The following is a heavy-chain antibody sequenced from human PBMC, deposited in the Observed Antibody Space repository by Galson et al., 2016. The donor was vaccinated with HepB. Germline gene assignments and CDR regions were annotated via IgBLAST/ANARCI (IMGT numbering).Heavy chain of an antibody. J-gene: IGHJ6*02. Sequence: SCKASGYTFTHYYIHWVRQAPGQGLEWMGLLNPRGGSTRYAQKFQGKVTMTTDTSTSTVYMELSSLRLEDTAEYYCARRLGGSGDYYYGMDVWGQGTTVTVSS. CDR1: GYTFTHYY. V-gene: IGHV1-46*01. D-gene: IGHD6-25*01. CDR2: LNPRGGST. CDR3: ARRLGGSGDYYYGMDV.